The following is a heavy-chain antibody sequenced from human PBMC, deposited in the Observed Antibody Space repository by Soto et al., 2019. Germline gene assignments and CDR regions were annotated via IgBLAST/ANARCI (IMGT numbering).Heavy chain of an antibody. CDR2: TYYRSKLYN. J-gene: IGHJ4*02. CDR3: ARTQDYGEAPGFDY. V-gene: IGHV6-1*01. CDR1: GDSVSSNSAA. Sequence: SETLSLTCAISGDSVSSNSAAWNWIRQSPSRGLEWLGRTYYRSKLYNDYAVSVKSRITINPDTSKNQFSLQLNSVTPEDTAVYYCARTQDYGEAPGFDYWGQGTLVTVSS. D-gene: IGHD4-17*01.